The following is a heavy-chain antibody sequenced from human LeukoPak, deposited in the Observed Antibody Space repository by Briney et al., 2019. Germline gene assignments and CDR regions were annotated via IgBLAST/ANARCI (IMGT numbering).Heavy chain of an antibody. V-gene: IGHV1-69*13. CDR3: ARGRQLVPYYFDY. CDR1: GGTFSSYA. D-gene: IGHD6-13*01. CDR2: IIPIFGTA. Sequence: GASVKVSCKASGGTFSSYAISWVRQAPGQGLEWMGGIIPIFGTANYAQKFQGRVTITADEPTSTAYMELSSLRSEDTAVYYCARGRQLVPYYFDYWGQGTLVTVSS. J-gene: IGHJ4*02.